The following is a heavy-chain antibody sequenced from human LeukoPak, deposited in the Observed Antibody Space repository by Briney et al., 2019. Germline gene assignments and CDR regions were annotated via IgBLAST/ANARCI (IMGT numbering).Heavy chain of an antibody. D-gene: IGHD2-2*01. Sequence: ASVKVSFKASGYTFTGYYMHWVRQAPGQGLEWMGWINPNSGGTNYAQKFQGRVSMTRDTSISTAYMELSRLRSGDTAVYYCARDTGSCSSTRCSVWLDPWGQGNLVTVSS. V-gene: IGHV1-2*02. CDR2: INPNSGGT. CDR1: GYTFTGYY. CDR3: ARDTGSCSSTRCSVWLDP. J-gene: IGHJ5*02.